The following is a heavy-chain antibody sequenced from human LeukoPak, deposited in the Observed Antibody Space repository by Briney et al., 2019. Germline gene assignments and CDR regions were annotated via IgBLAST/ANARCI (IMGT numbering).Heavy chain of an antibody. J-gene: IGHJ5*02. D-gene: IGHD2-2*01. V-gene: IGHV3-23*01. CDR3: AKNRGIGSADWFDP. CDR1: GFLFSNYA. CDR2: LSGGGRTT. Sequence: PGGPLTLFCPASGFLFSNYAMSWVRQAPGKGLEWISALSGGGRTTYYAYFVKGRFTTYRDNSGNTLYLQMNSLTVEDAALYYCAKNRGIGSADWFDPWGQGTLVTVSP.